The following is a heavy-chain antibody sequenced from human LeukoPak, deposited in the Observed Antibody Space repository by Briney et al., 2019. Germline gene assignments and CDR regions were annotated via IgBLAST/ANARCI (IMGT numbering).Heavy chain of an antibody. V-gene: IGHV3-21*01. CDR3: ARVIVTGYYDAFDI. CDR2: ISSSSSYI. CDR1: GFTFSSYS. Sequence: GGSLRLSCAASGFTFSSYSMNWVRQAPGKGLEWVSSISSSSSYIYYADSVKGRFTISRDNAKNSLYLQMNSLRAEDTAVYYCARVIVTGYYDAFDIWGQGTMVTVSS. D-gene: IGHD3-9*01. J-gene: IGHJ3*02.